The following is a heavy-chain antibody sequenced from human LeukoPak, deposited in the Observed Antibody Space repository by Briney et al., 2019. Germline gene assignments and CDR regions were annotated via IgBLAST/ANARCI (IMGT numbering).Heavy chain of an antibody. Sequence: ASVKVSWKASGYTFTIYYMHWVRQAPGQGLEWMGWINPNSGATSYAQRFQGRVTMTRDTSISTAYMELSGLTSDDTAVYYCARNPPYCTSTSCYNDYWGQGTLVTVSP. CDR2: INPNSGAT. CDR1: GYTFTIYY. CDR3: ARNPPYCTSTSCYNDY. J-gene: IGHJ4*02. V-gene: IGHV1-2*02. D-gene: IGHD2-2*02.